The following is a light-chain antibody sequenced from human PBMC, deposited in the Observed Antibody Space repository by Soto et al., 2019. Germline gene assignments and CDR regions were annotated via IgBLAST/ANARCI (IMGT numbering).Light chain of an antibody. V-gene: IGLV2-8*01. CDR3: SSYTTSSTRV. J-gene: IGLJ1*01. CDR1: SSDVGGYNY. Sequence: SVLTQPPSASGSPGQSVTISCTGTSSDVGGYNYVSWYQQHPGKAPKLMIYEVSKRPSKIPDRFSGSKSGNTASLTISGLQAEDEADYYCSSYTTSSTRVFGPGTKVTVL. CDR2: EVS.